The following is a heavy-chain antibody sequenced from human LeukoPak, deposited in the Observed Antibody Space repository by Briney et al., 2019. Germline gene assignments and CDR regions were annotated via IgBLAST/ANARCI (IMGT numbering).Heavy chain of an antibody. J-gene: IGHJ6*02. D-gene: IGHD6-13*01. CDR1: GGSISSYY. CDR2: IYYSGST. V-gene: IGHV4-59*01. Sequence: SETLSLTCTVSGGSISSYYWSWIRQPPGKGLEWSGYIYYSGSTNYNPSLKSRVTISVDTSKNQFSLKLSSVTAADTAVYYCARVSHSSSWYSRSPMDVWGQGTTVTVSS. CDR3: ARVSHSSSWYSRSPMDV.